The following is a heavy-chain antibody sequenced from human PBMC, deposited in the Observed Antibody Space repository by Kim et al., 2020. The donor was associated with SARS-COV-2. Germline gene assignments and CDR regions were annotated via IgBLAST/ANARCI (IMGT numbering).Heavy chain of an antibody. J-gene: IGHJ3*02. D-gene: IGHD2-21*01. V-gene: IGHV3-48*04. Sequence: GGSLRLSCATSGFTLSSYSMNWVRQSPGKGLEWVAHISGGGTITKHADSVRGRFTISRDNAKNSLFLQMNGLRAEDTAVYYCVRENDWAFDIWGQGAVV. CDR2: ISGGGTIT. CDR3: VRENDWAFDI. CDR1: GFTLSSYS.